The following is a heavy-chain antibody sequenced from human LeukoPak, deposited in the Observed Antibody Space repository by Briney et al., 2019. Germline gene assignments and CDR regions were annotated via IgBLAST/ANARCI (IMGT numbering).Heavy chain of an antibody. CDR2: ISSSSSYI. D-gene: IGHD3-16*01. Sequence: GGSLRLSCAASGFTFSSYAMSWARQAPGKGLEWVSSISSSSSYIYYADSVKGRFTISRDNAKNSLYLQMNSLRAEDTAVYYCARAPITFGGVQAIWGQGTLVTVSS. CDR3: ARAPITFGGVQAI. CDR1: GFTFSSYA. V-gene: IGHV3-21*01. J-gene: IGHJ1*01.